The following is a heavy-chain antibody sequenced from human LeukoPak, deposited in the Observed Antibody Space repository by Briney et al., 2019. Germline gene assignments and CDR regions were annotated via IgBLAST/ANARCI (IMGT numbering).Heavy chain of an antibody. Sequence: SETLSLTCTVSGGSISCSSYYWGWIRQPPGKGLEWIGSIYYSGSTYYNPSLKSRVTISVDTSKNQFSLKLSSVTAADTAVYYCARHYDILTGYYGPDYFDYWGQGTLVTVSS. CDR1: GGSISCSSYY. CDR3: ARHYDILTGYYGPDYFDY. V-gene: IGHV4-39*01. J-gene: IGHJ4*02. D-gene: IGHD3-9*01. CDR2: IYYSGST.